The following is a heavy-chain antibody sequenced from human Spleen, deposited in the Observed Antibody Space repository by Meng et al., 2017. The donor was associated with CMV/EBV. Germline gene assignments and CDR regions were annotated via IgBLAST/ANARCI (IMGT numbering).Heavy chain of an antibody. CDR1: GGSISSYY. V-gene: IGHV4-59*01. CDR2: IYYSGST. Sequence: QVQLQQWGAGLLKPSETLSLTCTVSGGSISSYYWSWIRQPPGKGLEWIGYIYYSGSTNYNPSLKSRVTISVDTSKNQFSLKLSSVTAADTAVYYCARGRLYSTAGFDLWGRGTLVTASS. D-gene: IGHD2-8*01. CDR3: ARGRLYSTAGFDL. J-gene: IGHJ2*01.